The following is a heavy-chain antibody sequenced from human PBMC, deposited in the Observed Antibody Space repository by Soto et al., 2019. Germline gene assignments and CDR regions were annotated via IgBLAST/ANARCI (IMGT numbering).Heavy chain of an antibody. D-gene: IGHD3-3*01. CDR3: ARDPTSDFWSGDYPFFGY. CDR2: ISAYNGNT. Sequence: QVQLVQSGAEVKKPGASVKVSCKASGYTFTSYGISWARQAPGKGPEWRGWISAYNGNTNYAQQLQGRVTMTTDTSTSTAYMELRSLRSDDTGVDYCARDPTSDFWSGDYPFFGYWGQGTLVTVSS. V-gene: IGHV1-18*01. J-gene: IGHJ4*02. CDR1: GYTFTSYG.